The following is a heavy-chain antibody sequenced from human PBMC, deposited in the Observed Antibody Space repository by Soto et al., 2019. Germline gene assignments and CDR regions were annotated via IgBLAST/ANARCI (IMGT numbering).Heavy chain of an antibody. CDR2: IYYSGST. Sequence: SETLSLTCTVSGGSISSSSYCWGWIRQPPGKGLEWIGSIYYSGSTYYNPSLKSRVTISVDTSKNQFSLKLSSVTAADTAVYYCARTKEKNYDFWSGYYPLWFDPWGQGTLVTVSS. V-gene: IGHV4-39*01. CDR1: GGSISSSSYC. CDR3: ARTKEKNYDFWSGYYPLWFDP. D-gene: IGHD3-3*01. J-gene: IGHJ5*02.